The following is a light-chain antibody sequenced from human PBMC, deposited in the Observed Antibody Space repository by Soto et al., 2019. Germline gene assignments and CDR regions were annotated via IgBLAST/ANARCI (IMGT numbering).Light chain of an antibody. CDR1: QSVSSY. V-gene: IGKV3-11*01. Sequence: IVLTQSTAAMSLSEEGRATLSCRASQSVSSYLAWYQQKTGQAPRILIYDESNRATGIPVRLSGSGSGTDLKLTLCRLEPEDFAVYNCQKRSNWLITCGQGTRLDIK. CDR3: QKRSNWLIT. J-gene: IGKJ5*01. CDR2: DES.